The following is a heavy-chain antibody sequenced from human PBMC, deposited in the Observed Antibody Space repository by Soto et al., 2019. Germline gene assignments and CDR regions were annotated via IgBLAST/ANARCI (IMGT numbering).Heavy chain of an antibody. CDR3: ARHRDIQHGGSSWYTMGGYYYYGMDV. J-gene: IGHJ6*02. D-gene: IGHD6-13*01. CDR1: GYSFTSYW. CDR2: IDPSDSYT. Sequence: PGESLKISCKGSGYSFTSYWISWVRQMPGKGLEWMGRIDPSDSYTNYSPSFQGHVTISADKSISTAYLQWSSLKASDTAMYYCARHRDIQHGGSSWYTMGGYYYYGMDVWGQGTTVTVSS. V-gene: IGHV5-10-1*01.